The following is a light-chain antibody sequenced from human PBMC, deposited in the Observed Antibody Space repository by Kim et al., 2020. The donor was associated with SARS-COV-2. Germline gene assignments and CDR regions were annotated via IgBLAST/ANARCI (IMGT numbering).Light chain of an antibody. CDR3: QVWDSSSDHVV. CDR2: YDS. V-gene: IGLV3-21*04. J-gene: IGLJ2*01. CDR1: NIGSKS. Sequence: GKTARFTCGGNNIGSKSVHLYQQKPGQAPVLVIYYDSDRPSGIPARFSGSNSGNTATLTISRVEAGDEADYYCQVWDSSSDHVVFGGGTKLTVL.